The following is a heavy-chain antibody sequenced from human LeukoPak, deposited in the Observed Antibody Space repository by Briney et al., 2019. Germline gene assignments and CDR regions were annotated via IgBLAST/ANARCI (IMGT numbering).Heavy chain of an antibody. Sequence: GGSLRLSCVASGFTFSSYEMNWVRQAPGKGLGWVSYISSSGSTIYYADSVKGRFTISRDNAKNSLYLQMNSLRAEDTAVYYCARELYAAYFDYWGQGTLVTVSS. CDR1: GFTFSSYE. V-gene: IGHV3-48*03. J-gene: IGHJ4*02. CDR2: ISSSGSTI. CDR3: ARELYAAYFDY. D-gene: IGHD5/OR15-5a*01.